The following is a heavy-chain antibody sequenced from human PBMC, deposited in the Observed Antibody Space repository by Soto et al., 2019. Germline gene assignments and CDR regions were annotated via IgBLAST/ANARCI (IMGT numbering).Heavy chain of an antibody. D-gene: IGHD6-19*01. V-gene: IGHV3-7*03. CDR1: EFTFISSF. Sequence: GVSLRLSCIASEFTFISSFMGWVRQAPGRGLEWVANINQDGSGTYYVDSVKGRFTISRDNAKNSLYLQMNSLRAEDTAVYYCARYFRGSGRYFFDHWGQGTLVTVSS. J-gene: IGHJ4*02. CDR3: ARYFRGSGRYFFDH. CDR2: INQDGSGT.